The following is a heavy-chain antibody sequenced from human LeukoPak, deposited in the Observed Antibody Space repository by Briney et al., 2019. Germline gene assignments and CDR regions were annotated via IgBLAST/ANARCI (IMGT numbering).Heavy chain of an antibody. J-gene: IGHJ4*02. V-gene: IGHV3-7*01. CDR1: GFTFSNAW. CDR2: IKQDGSEK. CDR3: AREGPATVTTKEMDV. Sequence: GGSLRLSCAASGFTFSNAWMSWVRQAPGKGLEWVANIKQDGSEKYYVDSVKGRFTISRDNAKNSLYLQMNSLRAEDTAVYYCAREGPATVTTKEMDVWGQGTLVTVSS. D-gene: IGHD4-17*01.